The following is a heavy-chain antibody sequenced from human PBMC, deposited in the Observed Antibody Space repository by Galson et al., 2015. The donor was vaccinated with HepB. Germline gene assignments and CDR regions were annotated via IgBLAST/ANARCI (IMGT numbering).Heavy chain of an antibody. V-gene: IGHV4-34*01. CDR3: ARGRHRVPNYYDSSGSGTSWGY. CDR1: GGSFSGYY. CDR2: INHSGST. D-gene: IGHD3-22*01. Sequence: SETLSLTCAVYGGSFSGYYWSWIRQPPGKGLEWIGEINHSGSTNYNPSLKSRVTISVDTSKNQFSLKLSSVTAADTAVYYCARGRHRVPNYYDSSGSGTSWGYWGQGTLVTVSS. J-gene: IGHJ4*02.